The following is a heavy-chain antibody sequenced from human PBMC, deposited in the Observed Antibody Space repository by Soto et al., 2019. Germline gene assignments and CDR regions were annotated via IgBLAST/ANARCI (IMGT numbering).Heavy chain of an antibody. Sequence: GSLRLSCVGSVFSFANAWMGWVRQAPGKGLEWVGRLKSKPDGGTTDYGEPVKGRFSVSRDDSKNTVFLQMNSLEIDDTGVYYCTTDGGVAIRPLFDFWGQGTLVTVSS. V-gene: IGHV3-15*01. D-gene: IGHD6-6*01. J-gene: IGHJ4*02. CDR1: VFSFANAW. CDR2: LKSKPDGGTT. CDR3: TTDGGVAIRPLFDF.